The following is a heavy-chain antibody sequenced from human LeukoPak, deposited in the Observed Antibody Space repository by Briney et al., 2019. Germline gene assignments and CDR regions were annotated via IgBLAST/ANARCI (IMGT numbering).Heavy chain of an antibody. CDR1: GGSISSSSYY. J-gene: IGHJ6*03. Sequence: SETLSLTCTVSGGSISSSSYYWGWIRQPPGKGLEWIGSIYYSGSTYYNPSLKSRVTISVDTSKNQFSLKLSSVTAADTAVYYCARVPSAGYHGSGSYYSPAYYYYYMDVWGKGTTVTVSS. D-gene: IGHD3-10*01. CDR3: ARVPSAGYHGSGSYYSPAYYYYYMDV. V-gene: IGHV4-39*07. CDR2: IYYSGST.